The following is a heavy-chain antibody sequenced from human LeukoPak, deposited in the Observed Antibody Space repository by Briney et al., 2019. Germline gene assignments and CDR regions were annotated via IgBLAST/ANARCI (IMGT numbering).Heavy chain of an antibody. D-gene: IGHD5-24*01. CDR2: INPNSGDT. CDR3: ARDKGRDGYTAFDY. V-gene: IGHV1-2*06. J-gene: IGHJ4*02. CDR1: GYTFTSYY. Sequence: ASVKVSCKASGYTFTSYYMHWVRQAPGQGLEWMGRINPNSGDTNYAQKFQGRVTITRGTSISTAYMELSRLRSDDTAVYYCARDKGRDGYTAFDYWGQGTLVTVSS.